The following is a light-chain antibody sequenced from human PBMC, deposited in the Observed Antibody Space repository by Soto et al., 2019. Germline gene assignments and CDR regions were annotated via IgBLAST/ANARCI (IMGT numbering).Light chain of an antibody. V-gene: IGKV1-5*01. CDR3: QQYGTYLWT. CDR1: QSIGTS. CDR2: GAS. J-gene: IGKJ1*01. Sequence: DIQMTRRPSTLSTSVEARVTIACRASQSIGTSLAWYQQKPGKAPQLLIYGASSLESEVPSRFSGSGSGTDFTLTISSLQPDDFVTYYCQQYGTYLWTFGQVTKV.